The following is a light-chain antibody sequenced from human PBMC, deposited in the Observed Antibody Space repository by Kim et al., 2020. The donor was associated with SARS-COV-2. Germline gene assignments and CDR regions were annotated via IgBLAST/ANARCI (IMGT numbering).Light chain of an antibody. CDR1: SSDVGGYNY. CDR2: DVS. J-gene: IGLJ3*02. Sequence: QSALTQPRSVSGSPGQSVTISCTGTSSDVGGYNYVSWYQQHPGKAPKLMIYDVSERPSGVPNRFSGSKSDNTASLTISGLQAEDGADYYCCSYAGSYTLVFGGGTKLTVL. CDR3: CSYAGSYTLV. V-gene: IGLV2-11*01.